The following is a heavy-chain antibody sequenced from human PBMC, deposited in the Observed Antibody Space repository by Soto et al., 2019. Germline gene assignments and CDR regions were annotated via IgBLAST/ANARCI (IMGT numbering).Heavy chain of an antibody. J-gene: IGHJ6*03. V-gene: IGHV1-8*01. CDR3: ARGLKPTYCSGGSCYLYYYMDV. CDR2: MNPNSGNT. D-gene: IGHD2-15*01. CDR1: GYTFTSYD. Sequence: ASVKVSCKASGYTFTSYDINWARQATGQGLEWMGWMNPNSGNTGYAQKFQGRVTMTRNTSISTAYMELSSLRSEDTAVYYCARGLKPTYCSGGSCYLYYYMDVWGKGTTVTV.